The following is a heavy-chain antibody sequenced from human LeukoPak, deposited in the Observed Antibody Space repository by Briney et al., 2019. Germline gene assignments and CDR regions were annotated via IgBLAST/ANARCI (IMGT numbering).Heavy chain of an antibody. CDR2: IRGKAYGGTA. D-gene: IGHD3-3*01. J-gene: IGHJ4*02. V-gene: IGHV3-49*04. CDR1: GFRFGDYG. Sequence: GGSLRLSCRASGFRFGDYGMSWVRQAPGKGLEWVGFIRGKAYGGTAEYAASVKGRFSVSRDDSKSIAYLQMNSLKTEDTAVYYCTGDQFFWGQGTLVTVSS. CDR3: TGDQFF.